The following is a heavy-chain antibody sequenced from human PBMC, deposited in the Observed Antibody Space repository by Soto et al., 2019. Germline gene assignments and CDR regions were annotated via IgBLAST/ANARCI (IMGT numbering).Heavy chain of an antibody. CDR3: ARVASDYINSVDH. J-gene: IGHJ4*02. Sequence: EVQLLESGGGLVQPGGSLRLSCAASGFTFNAYAMTLVRQAPGKGLEWVSAIGGSGGNRHYAASVKGRFTISRDNAKHTLDLQMSRLRVEETAVYYCARVASDYINSVDHWGQGILVTVSS. V-gene: IGHV3-23*01. CDR1: GFTFNAYA. D-gene: IGHD4-4*01. CDR2: IGGSGGNR.